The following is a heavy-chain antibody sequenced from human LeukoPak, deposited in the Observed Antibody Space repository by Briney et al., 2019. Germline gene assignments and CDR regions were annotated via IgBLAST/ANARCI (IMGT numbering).Heavy chain of an antibody. CDR3: ARVEMATPPWHFDL. CDR1: GGSFSGYY. V-gene: IGHV4-34*01. D-gene: IGHD5-24*01. Sequence: SETLSLTCAVYGGSFSGYYWSWIRQPPGKGLEWIGEINHSGSTNYNLSLKSRVTISVDTSKNQFSLKLSSVTAADTAVYYCARVEMATPPWHFDLWGRGTLVTVSS. J-gene: IGHJ2*01. CDR2: INHSGST.